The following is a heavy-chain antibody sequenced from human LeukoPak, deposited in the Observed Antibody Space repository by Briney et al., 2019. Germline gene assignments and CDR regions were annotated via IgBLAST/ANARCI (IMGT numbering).Heavy chain of an antibody. Sequence: ASVKVSCKASGYTFTSYGIGWVRQAPGQGLEWMGWISAYNGNTNYAQKLQGRVTMTTDTSTSTAYMELRSLRSDDTAVYYCARDSLPNYDFWSGYYSNWFDPWGQGTLVTVSS. V-gene: IGHV1-18*01. CDR2: ISAYNGNT. J-gene: IGHJ5*02. CDR3: ARDSLPNYDFWSGYYSNWFDP. CDR1: GYTFTSYG. D-gene: IGHD3-3*01.